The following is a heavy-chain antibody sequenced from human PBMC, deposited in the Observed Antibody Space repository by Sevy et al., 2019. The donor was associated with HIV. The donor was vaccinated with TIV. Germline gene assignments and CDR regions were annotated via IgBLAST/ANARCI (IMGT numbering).Heavy chain of an antibody. CDR1: GGTFSSYA. CDR3: ATVEHGRLTGTNWGNGLDS. D-gene: IGHD1-7*01. CDR2: LIPSLSMA. Sequence: ASVKVSCKASGGTFSSYAFSWVRQAPGQGLEWVGVLIPSLSMANYGHKFQGRVTISADKSTSAAYMELISLRSDDTAVYYCATVEHGRLTGTNWGNGLDSWGQGTLVTVSS. V-gene: IGHV1-69*10. J-gene: IGHJ4*02.